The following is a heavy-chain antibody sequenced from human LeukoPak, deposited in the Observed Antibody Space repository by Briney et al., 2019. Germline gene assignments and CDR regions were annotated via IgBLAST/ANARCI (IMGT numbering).Heavy chain of an antibody. Sequence: GGSLRLSCAASGFTFSSYGMHWVRHAPGKGLEWVAVISYDGSNKYYADSVKGRFTISRDNSKNTLYLQMNSLRAEDTAVYYCAKERFGELGYEYFQHWGQGTLVTVSS. D-gene: IGHD3-10*01. CDR1: GFTFSSYG. CDR3: AKERFGELGYEYFQH. J-gene: IGHJ1*01. V-gene: IGHV3-30*18. CDR2: ISYDGSNK.